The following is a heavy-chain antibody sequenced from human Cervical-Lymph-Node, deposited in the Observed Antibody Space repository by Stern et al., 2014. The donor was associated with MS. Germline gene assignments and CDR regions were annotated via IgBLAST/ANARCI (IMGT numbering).Heavy chain of an antibody. J-gene: IGHJ4*02. CDR3: ATDYNY. D-gene: IGHD3-10*01. Sequence: VQLEESGAEVKKPGASVKVSCKASGSTLTGFFMHWVRQPPGKGLEWMGGFDPEDGETIYAQKFQGRVTMTEDTSTDTAYMELSSLRSDDTAVYYCATDYNYWGQGTLVTVSS. CDR1: GSTLTGFF. V-gene: IGHV1-24*01. CDR2: FDPEDGET.